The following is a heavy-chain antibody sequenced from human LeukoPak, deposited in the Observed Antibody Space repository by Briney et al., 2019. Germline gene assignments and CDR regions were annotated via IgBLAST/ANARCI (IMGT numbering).Heavy chain of an antibody. Sequence: PSETLSLTCTVSGYSISSGYYWGWTRQPPGKGLEWIGSIYHSGSTYYNPSLKSRVTISVDTSKNQFSLKLSSVTAADTAVYYCARDRAIVVVIARGIDYWGRGTLVTVSS. CDR1: GYSISSGYY. D-gene: IGHD2-21*01. J-gene: IGHJ4*02. CDR3: ARDRAIVVVIARGIDY. CDR2: IYHSGST. V-gene: IGHV4-38-2*02.